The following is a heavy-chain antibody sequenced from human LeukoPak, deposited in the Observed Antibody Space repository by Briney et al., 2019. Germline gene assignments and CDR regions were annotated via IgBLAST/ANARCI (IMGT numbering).Heavy chain of an antibody. J-gene: IGHJ4*02. Sequence: GRSLRLSCAASGFTFSSYGMHWVRQAPGKGLEWVAVLSYDGSNKYYADSVKGRFTISRDNSKNTLYLQMNSLRAEDTAVYYCARGRRNHFDTSGPRWWGQGTLVTVSS. D-gene: IGHD3-22*01. CDR2: LSYDGSNK. V-gene: IGHV3-30*03. CDR3: ARGRRNHFDTSGPRW. CDR1: GFTFSSYG.